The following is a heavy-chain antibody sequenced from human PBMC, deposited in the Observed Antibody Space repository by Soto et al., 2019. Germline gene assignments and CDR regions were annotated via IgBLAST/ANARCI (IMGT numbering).Heavy chain of an antibody. CDR3: ARGDCVAGTCYSLAGSFYYYMDV. J-gene: IGHJ6*03. CDR2: INSDGSVS. V-gene: IGHV3-74*01. CDR1: GFTFSNYW. Sequence: EVQLVESGGGLVQPGGSLRLSCVASGFTFSNYWMYWVRQAPGEGLVWVSRINSDGSVSSYADSVKGRLTISRDNVKNTLYVQMDSLRAEDTAVYYCARGDCVAGTCYSLAGSFYYYMDVWGKGTTVTVFS. D-gene: IGHD2-15*01.